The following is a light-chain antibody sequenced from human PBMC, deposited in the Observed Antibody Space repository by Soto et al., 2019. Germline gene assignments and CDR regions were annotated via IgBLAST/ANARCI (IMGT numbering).Light chain of an antibody. J-gene: IGLJ3*02. CDR2: DNK. CDR3: GTWDSSLSAWV. CDR1: NNNIGNNY. Sequence: QSVLTQPPSVSAAPGQRVTISCSGTNNNIGNNYVSWYQQLPGTAPKLLIYDNKKRPSGIPDRFSGSQSGPSATLGITGLQTGDEAQYYYGTWDSSLSAWVFGGGTKLTVL. V-gene: IGLV1-51*01.